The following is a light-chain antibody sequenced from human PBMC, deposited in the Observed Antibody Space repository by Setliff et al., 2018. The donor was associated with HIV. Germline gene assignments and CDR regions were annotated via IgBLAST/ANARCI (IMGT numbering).Light chain of an antibody. CDR1: ISDIGSYKF. J-gene: IGLJ1*01. CDR3: SSYTTSSTYV. CDR2: DVT. V-gene: IGLV2-14*03. Sequence: QSALTQPASVSGSPGQSITISYTGTISDIGSYKFGSWYQQHPGKAPKLIISDVTTRPSGVSDRISGSKAGHTASLTISGLQPEDEADYYCSSYTTSSTYVFASETKGTV.